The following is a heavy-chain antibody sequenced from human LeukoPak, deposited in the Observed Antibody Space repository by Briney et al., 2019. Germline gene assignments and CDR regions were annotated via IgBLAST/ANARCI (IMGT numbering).Heavy chain of an antibody. CDR1: GFTFSSYW. V-gene: IGHV3-7*01. CDR2: VKQDGSDK. J-gene: IGHJ3*02. Sequence: PGGSLRLSCAASGFTFSSYWMSWVRQAPGKGLEWVASVKQDGSDKYSVDSAKGRFTISRDNAKNSLYLQMNSLRAEDTAVYYCARDLAGPPQEAFDIWGQGTMVTVSS. CDR3: ARDLAGPPQEAFDI.